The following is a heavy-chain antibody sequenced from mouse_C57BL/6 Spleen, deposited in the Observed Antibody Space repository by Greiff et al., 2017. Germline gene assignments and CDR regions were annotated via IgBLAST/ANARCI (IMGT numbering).Heavy chain of an antibody. Sequence: QVQLQQSGAELVRPGASVTLSCKASGYTFTDYEMHWVKQTPVHGLEWIVAIDPVTGGTAYNQKFKGKAILTADKSSSTAYMELRRLTSEDSTVYYCTIYGAVGYAMDYWGKGTSVTVSS. D-gene: IGHD1-1*01. J-gene: IGHJ4*01. CDR3: TIYGAVGYAMDY. V-gene: IGHV1-15*01. CDR2: IDPVTGGT. CDR1: GYTFTDYE.